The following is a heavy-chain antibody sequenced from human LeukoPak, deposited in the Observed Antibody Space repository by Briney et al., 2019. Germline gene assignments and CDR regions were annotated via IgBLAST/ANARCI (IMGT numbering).Heavy chain of an antibody. J-gene: IGHJ4*02. Sequence: GGSLRLPCAASGFTFSSYEMNWVRQAPGKGLEWVSYISSSGSTIYYADSVKGRFTISRDNAKNSLYLQMNSLRAEDTAVYYCARRSSYLPRAWLKRGYYFDYWGQGTLVTVSS. CDR3: ARRSSYLPRAWLKRGYYFDY. CDR2: ISSSGSTI. V-gene: IGHV3-48*03. CDR1: GFTFSSYE. D-gene: IGHD5-12*01.